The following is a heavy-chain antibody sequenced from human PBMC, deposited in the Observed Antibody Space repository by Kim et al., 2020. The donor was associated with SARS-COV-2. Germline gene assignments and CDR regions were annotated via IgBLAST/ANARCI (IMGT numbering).Heavy chain of an antibody. D-gene: IGHD2-21*02. CDR2: IWYDGSNK. Sequence: GGSLRLSCAASGFTFSSYGMHWVRQAPGKGLEWVAVIWYDGSNKYYADSVKGRFTISRDNSKNTLYLQMNSLRAEDTAVYYCARGGGDVYYYGMDVWGQGTTVTVSS. CDR1: GFTFSSYG. CDR3: ARGGGDVYYYGMDV. J-gene: IGHJ6*02. V-gene: IGHV3-33*01.